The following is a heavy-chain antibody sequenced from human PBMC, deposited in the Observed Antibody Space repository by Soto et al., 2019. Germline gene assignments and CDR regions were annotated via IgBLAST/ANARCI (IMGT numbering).Heavy chain of an antibody. Sequence: AASVKVSCKVSGYTLTELSMHWVRQAPGKGLEWMGGFDPEDGETIYAQKFQGRVTMTEDTSTDTAYMELSSLRSEDTAVYYCATVRAYCGGDCYYFDYWGQGTLVTVSS. J-gene: IGHJ4*02. D-gene: IGHD2-21*02. CDR2: FDPEDGET. CDR1: GYTLTELS. CDR3: ATVRAYCGGDCYYFDY. V-gene: IGHV1-24*01.